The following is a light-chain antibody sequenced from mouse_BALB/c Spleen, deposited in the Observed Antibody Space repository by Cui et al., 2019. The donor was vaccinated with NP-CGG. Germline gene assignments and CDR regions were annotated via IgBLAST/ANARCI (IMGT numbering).Light chain of an antibody. J-gene: IGLJ1*01. CDR1: TGAVTTTNY. V-gene: IGLV1*01. CDR3: ALWYGNHWV. Sequence: QAVVTQESTLTISPGETVTLTCRSSTGAVTTTNYANWVQEKPDHLFTGLIGGTNNRAPGVPARFSGSLIGDKAALTITGAQTEDEAIYFCALWYGNHWVFGGGTKLTVL. CDR2: GTN.